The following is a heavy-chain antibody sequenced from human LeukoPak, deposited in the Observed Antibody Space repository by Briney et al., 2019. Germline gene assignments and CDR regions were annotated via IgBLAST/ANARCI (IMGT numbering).Heavy chain of an antibody. J-gene: IGHJ4*02. CDR2: ISSSSRTI. CDR3: ARARDGSYDY. CDR1: GFTFSSNS. V-gene: IGHV3-48*02. Sequence: QPGGSLRLSCAASGFTFSSNSMNWVHQAPGKGLEWISYISSSSRTIHYADSVKGRFTISRDNAKNSLYLQMSSLRDEDTAVYYCARARDGSYDYWGQGTLVTVSS. D-gene: IGHD1-26*01.